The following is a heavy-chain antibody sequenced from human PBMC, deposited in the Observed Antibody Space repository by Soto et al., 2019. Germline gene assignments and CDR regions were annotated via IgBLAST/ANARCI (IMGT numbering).Heavy chain of an antibody. CDR3: ATVSAWQFYFFMDV. CDR1: GYTFTDYD. CDR2: MKPNSGDT. V-gene: IGHV1-8*01. Sequence: QVQLVQSGAEVKKPGASVKVSCKASGYTFTDYDINWVRQATGQGLEWMGWMKPNSGDTGYAQNFQGRVTMTRNTSIRTAYMELSSLRSEDTAVYYCATVSAWQFYFFMDVWGKGTTVTVSS. D-gene: IGHD6-19*01. J-gene: IGHJ6*03.